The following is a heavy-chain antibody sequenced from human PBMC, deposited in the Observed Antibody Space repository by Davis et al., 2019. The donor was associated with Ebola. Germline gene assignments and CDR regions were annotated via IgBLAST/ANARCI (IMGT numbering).Heavy chain of an antibody. D-gene: IGHD6-13*01. J-gene: IGHJ4*02. CDR2: IYPGDSDT. CDR3: ARHLGIAGKIDY. Sequence: KVSCKGSGYSFTSYWIGWVRQLPGKGLEWMGIIYPGDSDTRYSPSFQGQVTISADKSISTAYLQWSSLTASDTAMYYCARHLGIAGKIDYWGQGTLVTVSS. V-gene: IGHV5-51*01. CDR1: GYSFTSYW.